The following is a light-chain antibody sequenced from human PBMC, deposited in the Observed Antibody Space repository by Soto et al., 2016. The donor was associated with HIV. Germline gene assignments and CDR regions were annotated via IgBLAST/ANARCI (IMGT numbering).Light chain of an antibody. Sequence: DIQMTQSPFSLSASVGDRVTITCRASQAIDNNVVWLQQRPGEAPQRLMYRASTLQSGVPSRFSGSGFGTDFSLTISSLQPEDFATYYCQQYASYPLTFGGGTKVE. CDR1: QAIDNN. CDR2: RAS. CDR3: QQYASYPLT. V-gene: IGKV1-16*01. J-gene: IGKJ4*01.